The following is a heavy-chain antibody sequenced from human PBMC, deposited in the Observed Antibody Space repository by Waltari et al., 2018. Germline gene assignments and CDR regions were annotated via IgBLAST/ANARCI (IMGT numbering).Heavy chain of an antibody. CDR1: GYTLTELS. CDR3: ATAVDATKTYYYDSSRSTDGHAFDI. CDR2: FDPEDGET. Sequence: QVQLVQSGAEVKKPGASVKVSCKVSGYTLTELSMHWVRQAPGKGREWMGGFDPEDGETIYAQKFQGRVTMTEHTSTATAYMELSSLRSEDTAVYYCATAVDATKTYYYDSSRSTDGHAFDIWGQGTMVTVSS. D-gene: IGHD3-22*01. J-gene: IGHJ3*02. V-gene: IGHV1-24*01.